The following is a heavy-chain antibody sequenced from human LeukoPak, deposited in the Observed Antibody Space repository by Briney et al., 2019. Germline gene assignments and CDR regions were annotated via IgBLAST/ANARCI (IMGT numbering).Heavy chain of an antibody. D-gene: IGHD3-22*01. V-gene: IGHV3-23*01. CDR3: AKDGYYYDSSAYYVIYYFDS. CDR2: ISGSGGVT. J-gene: IGHJ4*02. Sequence: PGGSLRLSCAASGFTLSSYAMSWVRQAPGKGLECVSIISGSGGVTYYADSVKGRFTISRDNSKNTLYLQMNSLRAEDTAVYYCAKDGYYYDSSAYYVIYYFDSWGQGTLVTVSS. CDR1: GFTLSSYA.